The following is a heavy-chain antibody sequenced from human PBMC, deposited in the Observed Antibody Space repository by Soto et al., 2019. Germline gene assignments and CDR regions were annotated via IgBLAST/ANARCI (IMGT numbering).Heavy chain of an antibody. J-gene: IGHJ4*01. V-gene: IGHV3-53*01. Sequence: RLSCAASGFTVSSNYMSWVRQAPGKGLEWVSVIYSGGSTYYADSVKGRFTISRDNSKNTLYLQMNSLRAEDTAVYYCARVVGATMPCFDYWGHGTLVTVSS. CDR1: GFTVSSNY. D-gene: IGHD1-26*01. CDR3: ARVVGATMPCFDY. CDR2: IYSGGST.